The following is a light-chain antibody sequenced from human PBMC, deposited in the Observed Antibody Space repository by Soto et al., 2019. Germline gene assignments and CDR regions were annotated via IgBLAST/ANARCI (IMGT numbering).Light chain of an antibody. V-gene: IGLV1-40*01. CDR3: QSYDSSLSVWV. CDR1: NSNIGAGYD. J-gene: IGLJ3*02. CDR2: GNS. Sequence: QLVLTQPPSVSGAPGQRVTISCTGSNSNIGAGYDVHWYQQLPGTAPKLLMYGNSNRPSGVPDRFSGSKSGTSASLAITGLQAEDEYDYYCQSYDSSLSVWVFGGGTKLTVL.